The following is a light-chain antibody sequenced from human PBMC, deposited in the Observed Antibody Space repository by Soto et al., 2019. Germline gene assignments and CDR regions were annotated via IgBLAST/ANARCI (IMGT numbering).Light chain of an antibody. CDR1: SSDIGTSNI. CDR2: EVY. V-gene: IGLV2-23*02. J-gene: IGLJ2*01. CDR3: CSYAGRGLLL. Sequence: QSVLTQPASVSGSPGQSVTISCTGTSSDIGTSNIVSWYQQHPGKAPKLIIYEVYNRPSRVSDRFSGSTSGNTASLTISGLQAEDEADYYCSYAGRGLLLFGGGTQLTVL.